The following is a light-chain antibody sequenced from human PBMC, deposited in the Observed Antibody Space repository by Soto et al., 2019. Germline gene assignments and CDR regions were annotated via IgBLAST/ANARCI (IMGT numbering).Light chain of an antibody. CDR3: MLYIGSGIWV. CDR1: SGSVSTSYY. Sequence: QTVVTQEPSFSVSPGRTVTLTCGLSSGSVSTSYYPSWYQQTPGQAPRTLIYSTNTRSSGVPDRFSGSILGNKAALTITGAQADDESDYYCMLYIGSGIWVFGGGTKVTVL. V-gene: IGLV8-61*01. CDR2: STN. J-gene: IGLJ3*02.